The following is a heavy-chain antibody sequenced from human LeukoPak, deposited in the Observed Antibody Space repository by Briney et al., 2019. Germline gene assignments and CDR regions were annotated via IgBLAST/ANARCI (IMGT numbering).Heavy chain of an antibody. J-gene: IGHJ5*02. D-gene: IGHD6-19*01. CDR2: ISYDGSNK. V-gene: IGHV3-30-3*01. CDR1: GFTFSSYA. Sequence: GGSLRLSCAASGFTFSSYAMHWVRQAPGKGLEWVAVISYDGSNKYYADSVKGRFTISRDNSKNTLYLQMNSLRAEDTAVYYCARVIAVTALGGPWGQGTLVTVSS. CDR3: ARVIAVTALGGP.